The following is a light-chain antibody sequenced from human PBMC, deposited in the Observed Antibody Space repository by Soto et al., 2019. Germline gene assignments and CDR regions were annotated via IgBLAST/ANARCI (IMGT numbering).Light chain of an antibody. CDR1: SSDVGTYNY. Sequence: QSVLTQPASVSGSPGQSMTISCTGTSSDVGTYNYVSWYQQHPGKAPKLIIYEVSNRPSGVSNRFSGSKSGNTASLTISGLQAEDEADYYCSSYTSSTDYVFGTGTKVTVL. V-gene: IGLV2-14*01. CDR3: SSYTSSTDYV. CDR2: EVS. J-gene: IGLJ1*01.